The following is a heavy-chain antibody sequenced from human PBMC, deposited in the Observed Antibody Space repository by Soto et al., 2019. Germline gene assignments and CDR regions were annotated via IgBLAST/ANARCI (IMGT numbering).Heavy chain of an antibody. Sequence: SETRSLTYTVAGGSISIHYGSWIRKPPGKGLEWIGYIYYSGNTNYNPSLKSRLTISGDTSKNQFSLNLSSVTAADTAVYYCARAMGAINYFDYWGQGTLVTVSS. CDR2: IYYSGNT. CDR1: GGSISIHY. CDR3: ARAMGAINYFDY. D-gene: IGHD1-26*01. V-gene: IGHV4-59*11. J-gene: IGHJ4*02.